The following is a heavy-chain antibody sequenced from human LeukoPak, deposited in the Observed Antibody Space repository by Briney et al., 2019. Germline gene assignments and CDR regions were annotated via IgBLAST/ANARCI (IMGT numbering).Heavy chain of an antibody. CDR1: GFTFSSYS. J-gene: IGHJ4*02. D-gene: IGHD3-22*01. CDR2: ISSSSSTI. CDR3: AKGRITMIVVVMPFDY. Sequence: GGSLGLSCAASGFTFSSYSMNWVRQAPGKGLEWVSYISSSSSTIYYADSVKGRFTISRDNAKNSLYLQMNSLRAEDTAVYYCAKGRITMIVVVMPFDYWGQGTLVAVSS. V-gene: IGHV3-48*04.